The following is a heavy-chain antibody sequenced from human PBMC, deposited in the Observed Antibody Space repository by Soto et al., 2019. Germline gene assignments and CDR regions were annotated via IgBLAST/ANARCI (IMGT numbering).Heavy chain of an antibody. D-gene: IGHD6-13*01. CDR3: VKDESINWYSGHFRH. CDR2: INWNSVSI. Sequence: SLRLSCAASGFTCDDYAMHWVRQVPWKGLEWVSGINWNSVSIGYGDSVKGRFAISRDNAKNSLHLQMNSLSAEDTAFYYCVKDESINWYSGHFRHWGQGTLVTVSS. V-gene: IGHV3-9*01. J-gene: IGHJ1*01. CDR1: GFTCDDYA.